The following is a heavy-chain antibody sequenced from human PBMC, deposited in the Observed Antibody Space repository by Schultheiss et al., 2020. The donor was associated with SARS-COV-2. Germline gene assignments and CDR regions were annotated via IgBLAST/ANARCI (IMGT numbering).Heavy chain of an antibody. CDR1: GGSVKSISSY. V-gene: IGHV4-61*01. CDR3: ARDSVGGIDQ. D-gene: IGHD3-16*01. J-gene: IGHJ4*02. CDR2: IHDSGST. Sequence: SQTLSLTCSVSGGSVKSISSYWSWLRRPPGKGLEWIGFIHDSGSTNYNSSLKSRVTISVDTSKNQFSLVLYSVTAADTALYYCARDSVGGIDQWGQGTLVTVSS.